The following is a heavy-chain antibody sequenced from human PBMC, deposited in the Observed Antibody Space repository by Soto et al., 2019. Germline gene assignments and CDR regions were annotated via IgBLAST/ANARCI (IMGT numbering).Heavy chain of an antibody. CDR2: IIPIFGTA. D-gene: IGHD3-22*01. V-gene: IGHV1-69*01. J-gene: IGHJ4*02. CDR3: ARDLPNGDSSGEGY. Sequence: QVQLVQSGAEVKKPGSSVKVSCKASGGTFSSCAISWVREAPGQGREWMGGIIPIFGTANYAQKLQGRVTLTADESTSTAYMALSRLRSEDTAVYECARDLPNGDSSGEGYWGQGTLVTVSS. CDR1: GGTFSSCA.